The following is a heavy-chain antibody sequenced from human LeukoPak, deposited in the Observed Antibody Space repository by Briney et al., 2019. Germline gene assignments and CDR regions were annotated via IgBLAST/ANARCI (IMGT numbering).Heavy chain of an antibody. J-gene: IGHJ3*02. V-gene: IGHV3-23*01. CDR2: ISGSGGST. CDR1: GFTFSSYA. Sequence: PGGSLRLSCAASGFTFSSYAMSWVRQAPGKGLEWVSAISGSGGSTYYADSVKGRLTISRENSKNTLYLQMNSLRAEDTAVYYCAKDQVSSSDAFHIWGQGTMVSVSS. D-gene: IGHD6-6*01. CDR3: AKDQVSSSDAFHI.